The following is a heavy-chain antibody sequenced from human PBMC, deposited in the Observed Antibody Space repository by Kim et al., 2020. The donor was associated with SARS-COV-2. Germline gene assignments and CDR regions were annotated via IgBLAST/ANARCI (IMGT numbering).Heavy chain of an antibody. V-gene: IGHV3-33*01. CDR3: VRDAKGPFDY. CDR1: GLTFSNYG. Sequence: GGSLRLSCAASGLTFSNYGMHWVRQAPGKGLEWVAVIGYDGSNKYYADSVRGQFTISRDNSKNMVYLQMSSLRAEDTAVYYCVRDAKGPFDYWCQGTRVTVSS. CDR2: IGYDGSNK. J-gene: IGHJ4*02.